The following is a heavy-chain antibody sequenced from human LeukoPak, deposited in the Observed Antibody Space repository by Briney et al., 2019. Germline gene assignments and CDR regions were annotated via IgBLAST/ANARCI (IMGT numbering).Heavy chain of an antibody. Sequence: PGGSLRLSFAASGFTFSNAWMSWVRQAPGKGLEWVGRIKSKTDGGTTDYAAPVKGRFTISRDDSKNTLYLQMNSLKTEDTAVYYCTTDLIETDSSGNQDYFDYWGQGTLVTVSS. CDR3: TTDLIETDSSGNQDYFDY. CDR1: GFTFSNAW. D-gene: IGHD3-22*01. CDR2: IKSKTDGGTT. J-gene: IGHJ4*02. V-gene: IGHV3-15*01.